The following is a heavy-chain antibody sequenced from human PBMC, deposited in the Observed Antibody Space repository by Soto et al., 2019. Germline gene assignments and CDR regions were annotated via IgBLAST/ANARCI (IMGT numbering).Heavy chain of an antibody. V-gene: IGHV1-69*13. J-gene: IGHJ6*02. CDR2: IIPIFGTA. D-gene: IGHD2-21*01. Sequence: SVMVSCKASGVTFSSYAISWVRQAPGQGLEWMGGIIPIFGTANYAQKFQGRVTITADESTSTAYMELSSLRSEDTAVYYCARGVNYYYYGMDVWGQGTTVTVSS. CDR1: GVTFSSYA. CDR3: ARGVNYYYYGMDV.